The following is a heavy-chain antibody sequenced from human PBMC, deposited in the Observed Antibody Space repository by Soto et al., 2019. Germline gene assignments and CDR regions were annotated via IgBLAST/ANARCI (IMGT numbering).Heavy chain of an antibody. CDR2: ISYDGSNK. D-gene: IGHD2-2*01. CDR3: AKDRDALIVVVPAGRFDP. J-gene: IGHJ5*02. CDR1: GFTFSSYG. V-gene: IGHV3-30*18. Sequence: QVQLVESGGGVVQPGRSLRLSCAASGFTFSSYGMHWVRQAPGKGLEWVAVISYDGSNKYYADSVKGRFTISRDNSKNPLYLQMKSLRAEDTAVYYCAKDRDALIVVVPAGRFDPWGQGTLVTVSS.